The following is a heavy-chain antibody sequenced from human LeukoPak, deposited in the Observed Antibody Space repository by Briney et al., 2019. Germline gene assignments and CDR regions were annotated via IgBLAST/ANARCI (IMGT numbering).Heavy chain of an antibody. CDR2: IYSGGRT. J-gene: IGHJ5*02. D-gene: IGHD6-19*01. CDR3: ARHSSGWYYNWFDP. V-gene: IGHV3-66*04. Sequence: GGSLRLSCAASGFIVSSNYMSWVRRAPGEGLEWVSVIYSGGRTYYAASVKGRFTISRDNSKNTLFLQMNSLSAEDTAVYYCARHSSGWYYNWFDPWGQGTLVTVSS. CDR1: GFIVSSNY.